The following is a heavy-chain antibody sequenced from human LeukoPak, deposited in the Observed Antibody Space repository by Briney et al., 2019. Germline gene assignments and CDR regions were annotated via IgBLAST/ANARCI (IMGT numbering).Heavy chain of an antibody. J-gene: IGHJ6*02. V-gene: IGHV3-30-3*01. CDR1: GFTFSGYA. D-gene: IGHD6-13*01. Sequence: PGGSLRLSCAASGFTFSGYAMNWVRQAPGKGLEWVAVISYDGSNKYYADSVKGRFTISRDNSKNTLYLQMNSLRAEDTAVYYCARDGIPGIAAAGTNYYYYYGMDVWGQGTTVTVSS. CDR2: ISYDGSNK. CDR3: ARDGIPGIAAAGTNYYYYYGMDV.